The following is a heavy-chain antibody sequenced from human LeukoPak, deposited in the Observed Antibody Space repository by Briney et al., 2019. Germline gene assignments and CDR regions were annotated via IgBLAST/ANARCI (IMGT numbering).Heavy chain of an antibody. D-gene: IGHD5-12*01. Sequence: PGGSLRLPCAASGFTFSSYAMHWVRQAPGKGLEYVSAISSNGGSTYYANSVKGRFTISRDNSKNTLYLQMGSLRAEDMAVYYCARARVRYSGYGWDYWGQGTLVTVSS. J-gene: IGHJ4*02. CDR1: GFTFSSYA. CDR2: ISSNGGST. CDR3: ARARVRYSGYGWDY. V-gene: IGHV3-64*01.